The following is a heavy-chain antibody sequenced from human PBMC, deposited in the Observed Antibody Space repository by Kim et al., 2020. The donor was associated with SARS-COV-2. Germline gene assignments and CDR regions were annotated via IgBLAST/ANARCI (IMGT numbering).Heavy chain of an antibody. D-gene: IGHD3-22*01. CDR2: ISGDGGST. V-gene: IGHV3-43*02. J-gene: IGHJ4*02. CDR3: AKDSLGWGRTYYYDSSGYYDNYFDY. Sequence: GGSLRLSCAASGFTFDDYAMHWVRQAPGKGLEWVSLISGDGGSTYYADSVKGRFTISRDNSKNSLYLQMNSLRTEDTALYYCAKDSLGWGRTYYYDSSGYYDNYFDYWGQGTLVTVSS. CDR1: GFTFDDYA.